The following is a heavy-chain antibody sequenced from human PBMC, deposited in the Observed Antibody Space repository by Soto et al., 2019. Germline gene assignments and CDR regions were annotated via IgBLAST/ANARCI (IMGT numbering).Heavy chain of an antibody. CDR1: GFTFSDYY. CDR2: ISSSSSYT. Sequence: PGGSLRLSCAASGFTFSDYYMSWIRQAPGKGLEWVSYISSSSSYTNYADSVKGRFAISRDNAKNSLYLQMNSLRAEDTAVYYCARRNIMVRGVISISPAPDAFDIWGQGTMVTVSS. CDR3: ARRNIMVRGVISISPAPDAFDI. D-gene: IGHD3-10*01. J-gene: IGHJ3*02. V-gene: IGHV3-11*06.